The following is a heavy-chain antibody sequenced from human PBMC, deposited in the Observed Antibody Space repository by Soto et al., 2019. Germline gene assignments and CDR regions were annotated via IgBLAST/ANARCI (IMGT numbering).Heavy chain of an antibody. J-gene: IGHJ4*02. Sequence: SLRLSCAASGFTFSSYWMHWVRQAPGKGLVWVSRINSDGSSTSYADSVKGRFTISRDNAKNTLYLQMNSLRAEDTAVYYCARYYESSSWGYWGQGTLVTVSS. CDR2: INSDGSST. V-gene: IGHV3-74*01. CDR3: ARYYESSSWGY. CDR1: GFTFSSYW. D-gene: IGHD6-13*01.